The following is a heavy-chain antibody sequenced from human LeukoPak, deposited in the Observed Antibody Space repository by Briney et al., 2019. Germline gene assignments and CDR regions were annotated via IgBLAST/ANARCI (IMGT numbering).Heavy chain of an antibody. J-gene: IGHJ4*02. V-gene: IGHV4-34*01. D-gene: IGHD1-20*01. CDR3: ASEYNWNDSTFRHY. CDR2: INHSGST. CDR1: GGSFSGYY. Sequence: SETLSLTCAVYGGSFSGYYWSWIRQPPGKGLEWIGEINHSGSTNYNPSLKSRVTISVDTSKNQFSPKLSSVTAADTAVYYCASEYNWNDSTFRHYWGQGTLVTVSS.